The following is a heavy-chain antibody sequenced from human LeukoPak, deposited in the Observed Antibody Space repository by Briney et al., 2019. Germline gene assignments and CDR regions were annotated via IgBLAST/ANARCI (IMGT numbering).Heavy chain of an antibody. J-gene: IGHJ4*02. V-gene: IGHV3-21*01. CDR1: GFTFSSYS. Sequence: PGGSLRLSCAASGFTFSSYSMNWVRQSPGKGLEWVSSISRDSNYIYYADSVKGRSTISRDNAKNSLYLQMSSLRDEDTAVYYCARDQGDNYWGQGTLVTVSS. D-gene: IGHD1-26*01. CDR2: ISRDSNYI. CDR3: ARDQGDNY.